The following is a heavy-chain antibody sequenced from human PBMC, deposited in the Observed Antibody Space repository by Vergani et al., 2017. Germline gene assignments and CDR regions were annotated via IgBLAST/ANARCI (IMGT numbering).Heavy chain of an antibody. J-gene: IGHJ4*02. V-gene: IGHV1-69*04. D-gene: IGHD5-24*01. Sequence: QVQLVQSGAEVKKPGSSVKVSCKASGGTFSSYAISWVRQAPGQGLEWMERIIPILGIANYAQKFQGRVTITADKSTSTAYMELSSLRSEDTAVYYYASTSREGYNCFVAYWGQGTLVTVSS. CDR1: GGTFSSYA. CDR2: IIPILGIA. CDR3: ASTSREGYNCFVAY.